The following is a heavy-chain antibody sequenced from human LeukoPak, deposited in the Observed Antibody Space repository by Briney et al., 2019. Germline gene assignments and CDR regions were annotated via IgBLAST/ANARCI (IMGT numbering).Heavy chain of an antibody. CDR2: IYTSGGT. CDR1: GGSITNLNYY. CDR3: AGRGSSSGTFDI. V-gene: IGHV4-61*02. Sequence: PSETLSLTCTVSGGSITNLNYYWTWLRQPAGKRLEWIGRIYTSGGTSYSPSLKSRVTMSVDKSKNQISLNLASLTAADTALYYCAGRGSSSGTFDIWGPGTFVTVSS. D-gene: IGHD2-2*01. J-gene: IGHJ3*02.